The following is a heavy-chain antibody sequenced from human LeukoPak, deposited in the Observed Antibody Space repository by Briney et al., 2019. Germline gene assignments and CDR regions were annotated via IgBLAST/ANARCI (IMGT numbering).Heavy chain of an antibody. V-gene: IGHV1-46*01. CDR2: INSSGART. CDR1: GYTFTSYY. D-gene: IGHD3-10*01. J-gene: IGHJ4*02. CDR3: ARRVSAHFDY. Sequence: GASVRLSCKASGYTFTSYYMHWVRQAPGQGLEWMGIINSSGARTSYAQKFQGRVTMTRDTSTSTVYMELSSLRSEDTAVYYCARRVSAHFDYWGQGTRVPSSS.